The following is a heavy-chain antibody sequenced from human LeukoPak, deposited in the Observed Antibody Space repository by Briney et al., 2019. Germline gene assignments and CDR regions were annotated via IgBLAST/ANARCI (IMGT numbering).Heavy chain of an antibody. Sequence: SVKVSCKASGGTFSSYAISWVRQAPGQGLEWMGGIIPIFGTANYAQKFQGRVTITTDESTSTAYMELSSLRSEDTAVYYCARGLLWFGEGPHYYMDVWGKGTTVTVSS. CDR3: ARGLLWFGEGPHYYMDV. CDR1: GGTFSSYA. CDR2: IIPIFGTA. J-gene: IGHJ6*03. D-gene: IGHD3-10*01. V-gene: IGHV1-69*05.